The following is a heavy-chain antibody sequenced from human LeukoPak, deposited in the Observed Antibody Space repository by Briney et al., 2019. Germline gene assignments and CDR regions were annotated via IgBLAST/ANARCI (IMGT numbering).Heavy chain of an antibody. Sequence: PSETLSLTCTVSGASLSSYYWSWVRQPPGKGLEWIGYMYYSGNTNYNPSLKRRVTFSVDTSKNQFSLKLSSVTAADTAVYYCASTSGRLLVHYFDYWGQRTLVTVSS. V-gene: IGHV4-59*01. D-gene: IGHD3-10*01. CDR1: GASLSSYY. J-gene: IGHJ4*02. CDR2: MYYSGNT. CDR3: ASTSGRLLVHYFDY.